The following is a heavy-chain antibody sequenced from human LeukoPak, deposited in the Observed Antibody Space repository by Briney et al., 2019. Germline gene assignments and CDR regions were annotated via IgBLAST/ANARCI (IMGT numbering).Heavy chain of an antibody. V-gene: IGHV3-30*03. CDR1: GFTFSNYW. Sequence: GGSLRLSCAASGFTFSNYWMHWVRQAPGKGLEWVAVILFDGSEKYYADSVKGRFTISRDNSKNSLYLQMNSLRVEDTAVYYCVRSQYYFDYWGQGTLVTVSS. CDR2: ILFDGSEK. CDR3: VRSQYYFDY. D-gene: IGHD3-10*01. J-gene: IGHJ4*02.